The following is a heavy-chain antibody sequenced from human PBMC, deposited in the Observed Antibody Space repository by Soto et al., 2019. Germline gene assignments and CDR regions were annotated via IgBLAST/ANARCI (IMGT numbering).Heavy chain of an antibody. CDR2: ISYDGSNK. V-gene: IGHV3-30-3*01. D-gene: IGHD4-17*01. J-gene: IGHJ6*02. CDR3: ARNGDYDYYYYGMDI. CDR1: GFTFSSYA. Sequence: QVQLVESGGDVVQPGRSLRLSCAASGFTFSSYAMHWVRQAPGKGLEWVAVISYDGSNKYYADSVKGRFTISRDNSKNTLYLQMNSLRAEDTAVYYCARNGDYDYYYYGMDIWGQGTTVTVSS.